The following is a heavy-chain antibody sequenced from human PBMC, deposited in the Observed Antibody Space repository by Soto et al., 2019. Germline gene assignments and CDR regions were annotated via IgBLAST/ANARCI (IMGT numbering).Heavy chain of an antibody. V-gene: IGHV3-21*01. J-gene: IGHJ3*02. D-gene: IGHD1-26*01. CDR2: ISSSSSYI. Sequence: EVQLVESGGGLVKPGGSLRLSCAASGFTFSSYSMNWVRQAPGKGLEWVSSISSSSSYIYYAESVKGRFTISRDNAKNSLCLQMNILRAEDTAVYYCARGGGSGSYYGAFDTWGQGTMVTVSS. CDR1: GFTFSSYS. CDR3: ARGGGSGSYYGAFDT.